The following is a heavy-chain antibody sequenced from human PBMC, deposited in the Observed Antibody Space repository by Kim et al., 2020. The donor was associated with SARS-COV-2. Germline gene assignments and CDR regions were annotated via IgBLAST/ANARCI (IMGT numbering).Heavy chain of an antibody. J-gene: IGHJ6*02. CDR3: AGVTVAPTPEGLKHNGLEV. Sequence: ASVKVSCKASGYTSTNYGIAWVRQAPGQGLEWMGWSSAYNGNTHDAENLQGRVTMTTDSSTGTAYMELRSLRSGDTAVYYCAGVTVAPTPEGLKHNGLEVWGQGSTITVSS. D-gene: IGHD5-12*01. CDR2: SSAYNGNT. CDR1: GYTSTNYG. V-gene: IGHV1-18*01.